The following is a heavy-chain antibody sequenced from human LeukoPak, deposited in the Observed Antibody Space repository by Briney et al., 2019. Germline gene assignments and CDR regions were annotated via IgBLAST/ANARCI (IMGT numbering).Heavy chain of an antibody. CDR3: ARGPTPYLLSLFDY. Sequence: GGSLRLSCAASGFTVSSNYMSWVRQAPGKGLEWVSVIYSGGSTYYADSVKGRFTISRHNSKNTLYLQMNSLRAEDTAVYYCARGPTPYLLSLFDYWGQGTLVTVSS. V-gene: IGHV3-53*04. D-gene: IGHD1-26*01. CDR1: GFTVSSNY. J-gene: IGHJ4*02. CDR2: IYSGGST.